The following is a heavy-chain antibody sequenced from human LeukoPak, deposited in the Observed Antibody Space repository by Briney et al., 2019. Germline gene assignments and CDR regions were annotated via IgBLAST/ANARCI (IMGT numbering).Heavy chain of an antibody. J-gene: IGHJ6*02. V-gene: IGHV3-7*01. CDR3: VRAPRTRTPPQPGLYYRGLDV. CDR2: IEYGASEK. D-gene: IGHD1-26*01. Sequence: SGGSLSLFCAASGFTLRNYRMTWVRQAPGKGLEGVANIEYGASEKNYVDSVRGRFTIFRDNAKNSLYLHMNSLRGEHTAVYYSVRAPRTRTPPQPGLYYRGLDVWGQGTTVTVSS. CDR1: GFTLRNYR.